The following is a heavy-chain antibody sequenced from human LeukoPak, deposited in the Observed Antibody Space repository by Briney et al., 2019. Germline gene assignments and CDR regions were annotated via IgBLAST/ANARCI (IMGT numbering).Heavy chain of an antibody. V-gene: IGHV3-23*01. D-gene: IGHD3-10*01. CDR2: ISGSGGST. CDR3: AKSSGGVHYFYYMDV. CDR1: GFTFSCYA. J-gene: IGHJ6*03. Sequence: GGSLRLSCAASGFTFSCYAMSWVRKAPGKGLEWVSAISGSGGSTYYADSVKGRLTISRDNSKTTVYVEMNSLRAEDTAVYYCAKSSGGVHYFYYMDVWGKGTTVTVSS.